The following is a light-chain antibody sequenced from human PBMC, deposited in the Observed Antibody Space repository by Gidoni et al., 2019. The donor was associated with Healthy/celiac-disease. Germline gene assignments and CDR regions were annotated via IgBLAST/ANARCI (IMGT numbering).Light chain of an antibody. J-gene: IGKJ4*01. Sequence: IQMTQSPSSVSASVGDRVTITCRASQDISSWFAWYQQKPGKAPKLLISAASNLQSGVPSRFSGSGSGTDCTLTISSLQTEDFATYYCQQANSFPLTFGGGTKVEIK. CDR1: QDISSW. V-gene: IGKV1-12*01. CDR2: AAS. CDR3: QQANSFPLT.